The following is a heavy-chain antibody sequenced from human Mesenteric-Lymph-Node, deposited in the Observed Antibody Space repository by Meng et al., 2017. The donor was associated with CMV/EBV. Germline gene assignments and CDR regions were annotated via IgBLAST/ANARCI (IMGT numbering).Heavy chain of an antibody. J-gene: IGHJ5*02. CDR3: TRGGSWFDP. D-gene: IGHD3-10*01. CDR1: GFTFTSYW. CDR2: IREDGREK. V-gene: IGHV3-7*01. Sequence: GGSLRLSCAASGFTFTSYWMTWVRQAPGKGLEWVANIREDGREKYYVDSVKGRFTISRDNAKNSLYLQMDSLRTEDTALYYCTRGGSWFDPWGQGTLVTVSS.